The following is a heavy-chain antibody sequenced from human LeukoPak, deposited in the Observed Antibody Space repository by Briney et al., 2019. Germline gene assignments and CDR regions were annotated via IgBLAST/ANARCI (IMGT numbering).Heavy chain of an antibody. CDR1: GFTFSSYG. V-gene: IGHV3-30*18. J-gene: IGHJ4*02. CDR2: ISYDGSNK. CDR3: AKDFAVADPSPFDY. D-gene: IGHD6-19*01. Sequence: PGGSLRLSCAASGFTFSSYGMHWVRQAPGKGLEWVAVISYDGSNKYYADSVKGRFTISRDNSKNTLYLQMNSLRAEDTAVYYCAKDFAVADPSPFDYWGQGTLVTVSS.